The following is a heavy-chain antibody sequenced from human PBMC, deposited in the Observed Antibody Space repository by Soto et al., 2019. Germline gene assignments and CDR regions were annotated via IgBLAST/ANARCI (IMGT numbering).Heavy chain of an antibody. J-gene: IGHJ5*02. Sequence: EVQLVESGGGLVQPGGSLRLSCAASGFTFSSYWMNWVRQAPGKGLEWVANIKQDGSEKYYVDSVKGRFTISRDNAKNSRYLQMNSLRAEDTAVYYCARPMVSSSANWFDPLGQGTLGTVSS. CDR1: GFTFSSYW. V-gene: IGHV3-7*03. CDR2: IKQDGSEK. CDR3: ARPMVSSSANWFDP. D-gene: IGHD6-13*01.